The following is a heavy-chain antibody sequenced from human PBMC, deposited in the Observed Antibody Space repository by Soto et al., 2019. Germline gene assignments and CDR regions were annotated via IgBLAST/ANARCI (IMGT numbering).Heavy chain of an antibody. Sequence: PGGSLRLSCAASGFTFRDYYMTWIRQAPGKGLEWVSYISSSATGIYYPDSVRGRFTISRDNAKNSLYLQMSSLRAEDTAVYYCARADSDAFDIWGQGTMVTVSS. CDR3: ARADSDAFDI. CDR1: GFTFRDYY. V-gene: IGHV3-11*01. J-gene: IGHJ3*02. CDR2: ISSSATGI.